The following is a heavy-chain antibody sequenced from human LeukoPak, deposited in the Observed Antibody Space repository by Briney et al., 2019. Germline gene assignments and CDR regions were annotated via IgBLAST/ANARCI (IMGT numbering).Heavy chain of an antibody. J-gene: IGHJ4*02. Sequence: GGSLRLSCAASGFTFSSYGMSWVRQAPGKGLEWVSAISGSGGSTYYADSVKGRFTISRDNSKNTLYLQMDSLRAEDTAIYYCAKVTYGSGTYGAFDSWGQGTLVTVSS. CDR1: GFTFSSYG. CDR2: ISGSGGST. D-gene: IGHD3-10*01. V-gene: IGHV3-23*01. CDR3: AKVTYGSGTYGAFDS.